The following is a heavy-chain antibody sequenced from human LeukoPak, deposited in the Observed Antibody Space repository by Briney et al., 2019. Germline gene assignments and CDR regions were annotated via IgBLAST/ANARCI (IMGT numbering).Heavy chain of an antibody. V-gene: IGHV3-30*18. D-gene: IGHD6-13*01. CDR3: AKDVSSWYDFGYYYGMDV. J-gene: IGHJ6*02. CDR2: ISYDGSNK. Sequence: PGRSLRLSCAASGFTFSSYGMHWVRQAPGKGLEWVAVISYDGSNKYYADSVKGRFTISRDNSKNTLYLQMNSLRAEDTAVYYCAKDVSSWYDFGYYYGMDVWGQGTTVTVSS. CDR1: GFTFSSYG.